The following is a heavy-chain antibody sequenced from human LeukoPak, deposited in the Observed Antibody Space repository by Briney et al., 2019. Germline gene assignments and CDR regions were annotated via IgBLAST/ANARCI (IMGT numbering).Heavy chain of an antibody. D-gene: IGHD6-13*01. J-gene: IGHJ4*02. V-gene: IGHV1-58*02. CDR1: GFTFTSSA. CDR2: IVVGSGNT. CDR3: ARGGQRSWYDY. Sequence: GASVKVSCKASGFTFTSSAMQWVRQARGQRLEWIGWIVVGSGNTNYAQKFQERVTITRNTSISTAYMELSGLRSEDTAVYYCARGGQRSWYDYWGQGTLVTVSS.